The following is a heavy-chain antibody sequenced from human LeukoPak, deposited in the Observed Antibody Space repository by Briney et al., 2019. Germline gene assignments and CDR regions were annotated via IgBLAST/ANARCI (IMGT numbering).Heavy chain of an antibody. Sequence: GGSLRLSCAASGFTFSSYTMHWVRQAPGKRLEWVAVISYDGSNKYYADSVKGRFTISRDNSKNTLYLQMNSLRAEDTAVYYCATRIAVAGGLDYWGQGTLVTVSS. CDR2: ISYDGSNK. V-gene: IGHV3-30-3*01. D-gene: IGHD6-19*01. J-gene: IGHJ4*02. CDR3: ATRIAVAGGLDY. CDR1: GFTFSSYT.